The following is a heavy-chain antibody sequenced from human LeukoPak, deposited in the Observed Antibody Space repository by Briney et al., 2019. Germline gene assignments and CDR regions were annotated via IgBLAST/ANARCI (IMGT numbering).Heavy chain of an antibody. D-gene: IGHD3-22*01. CDR2: IYSGGST. CDR3: AKVGNSGYYDSSGYWASWFDP. CDR1: GFTVSSNY. Sequence: GGSLRLSCAASGFTVSSNYMSWVRQAPGKGLEWVSVIYSGGSTYYADSVKGRFTISRDNSKNTLYLQMNSLRAEDTAVYYCAKVGNSGYYDSSGYWASWFDPWGQGTLVTVSS. J-gene: IGHJ5*02. V-gene: IGHV3-53*01.